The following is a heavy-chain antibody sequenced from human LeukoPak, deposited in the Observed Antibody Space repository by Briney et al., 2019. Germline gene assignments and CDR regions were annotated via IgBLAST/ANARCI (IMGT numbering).Heavy chain of an antibody. CDR2: INHSGST. V-gene: IGHV4-34*01. CDR1: GGSFSGYY. CDR3: ARQGYYDSSGYWRLRLAFDI. Sequence: PSETLSLTCAVYGGSFSGYYWSWIRQPPGKGLEWIGVINHSGSTNYNPSLKSRVTISVDTSKNQFSLKLSSVTAADTAVYYCARQGYYDSSGYWRLRLAFDIWGQGTMVTVSS. J-gene: IGHJ3*02. D-gene: IGHD3-22*01.